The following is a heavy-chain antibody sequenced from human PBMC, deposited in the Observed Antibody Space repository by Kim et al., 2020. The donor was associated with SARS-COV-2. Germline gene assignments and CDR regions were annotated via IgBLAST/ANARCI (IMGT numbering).Heavy chain of an antibody. CDR2: TYYRSKWSN. Sequence: SQTLSLTCAISGDSVSINSAVWNWIRPSPSRGLEWLGRTYYRSKWSNDYAVSVKSRITINPDTSKNQFSLQLNSVTPEDTAVYYCARERVAAAGRVFDYWGQGTLVTVSS. V-gene: IGHV6-1*01. CDR1: GDSVSINSAV. CDR3: ARERVAAAGRVFDY. D-gene: IGHD6-13*01. J-gene: IGHJ4*02.